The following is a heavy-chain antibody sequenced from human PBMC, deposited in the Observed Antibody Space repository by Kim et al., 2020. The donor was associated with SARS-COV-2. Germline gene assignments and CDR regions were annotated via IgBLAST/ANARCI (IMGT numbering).Heavy chain of an antibody. J-gene: IGHJ6*02. CDR3: AKDLVGQWSDYYYGMDV. CDR1: GFTFSRYG. D-gene: IGHD2-8*01. V-gene: IGHV3-30*18. Sequence: GGSLRLSCAASGFTFSRYGMHWVRQAPGKGLEWVAVISYDGSNKYYADSVKGRFTISRDNSKNTLYLQMNSLRAEDTAVYYCAKDLVGQWSDYYYGMDVWGQGTTVTVSS. CDR2: ISYDGSNK.